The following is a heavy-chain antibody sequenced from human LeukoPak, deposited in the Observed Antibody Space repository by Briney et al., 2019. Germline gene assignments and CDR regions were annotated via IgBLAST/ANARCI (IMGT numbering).Heavy chain of an antibody. Sequence: SETLSLTCTVSGGSISSYYWSWIRQPPGKGLGWIGYICYSGSTNYNPSLKSRVTISVDTSKNQFSLKLSSVTAADTAVYYCARNTYYYGSGSYFPDAFDIWGRGTMVTVSS. CDR2: ICYSGST. V-gene: IGHV4-59*01. CDR3: ARNTYYYGSGSYFPDAFDI. CDR1: GGSISSYY. D-gene: IGHD3-10*01. J-gene: IGHJ3*02.